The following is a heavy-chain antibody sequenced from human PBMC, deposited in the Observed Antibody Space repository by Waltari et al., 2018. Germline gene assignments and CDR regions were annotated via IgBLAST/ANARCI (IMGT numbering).Heavy chain of an antibody. J-gene: IGHJ5*02. CDR2: INHSGST. D-gene: IGHD3-10*01. CDR1: GRSLTGYY. Sequence: QVQLQQWGAGLLKPSETLSLTCPVYGRSLTGYYWTWNRQPPGKGLEWIGEINHSGSTNYKSSLKSRVTISVDTSKSQFSLKLTSVTAADTAVYYCVRVWSTSTWFGRLDRLDPWGQGTLVTVHS. CDR3: VRVWSTSTWFGRLDRLDP. V-gene: IGHV4-34*01.